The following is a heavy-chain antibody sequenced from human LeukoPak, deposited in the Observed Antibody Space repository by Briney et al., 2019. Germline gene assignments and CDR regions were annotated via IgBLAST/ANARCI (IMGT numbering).Heavy chain of an antibody. CDR3: ARVVGLTGYSSNWYSGYYYYMDV. CDR2: MIPIFGTT. J-gene: IGHJ6*03. V-gene: IGHV1-69*06. CDR1: GGTFISYA. Sequence: GASVKVSCKTSGGTFISYAITWVRQTRGQGREWMGGMIPIFGTTNYAQKFQDRVTITADKSTSTAYMKLSSLRSEDTAVYYCARVVGLTGYSSNWYSGYYYYMDVWGKGTTVTVSS. D-gene: IGHD6-13*01.